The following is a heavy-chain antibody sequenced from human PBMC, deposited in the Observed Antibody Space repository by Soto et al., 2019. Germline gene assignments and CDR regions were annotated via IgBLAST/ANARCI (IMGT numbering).Heavy chain of an antibody. Sequence: SVKVSFKASGGSFSSYAISWVRQAPGQGLEWMGGIIPIFGTANYAQKFQGRVTITADESTSTAYMELSSLRSEDTAVYYCARGIFDFGVVYDYWGQGTLVTVSS. CDR2: IIPIFGTA. CDR3: ARGIFDFGVVYDY. J-gene: IGHJ4*02. CDR1: GGSFSSYA. V-gene: IGHV1-69*13. D-gene: IGHD3-3*01.